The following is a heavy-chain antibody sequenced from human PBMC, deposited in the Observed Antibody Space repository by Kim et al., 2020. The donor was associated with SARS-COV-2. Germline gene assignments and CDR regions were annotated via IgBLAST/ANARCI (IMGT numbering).Heavy chain of an antibody. CDR1: GFTLNTYW. J-gene: IGHJ6*02. D-gene: IGHD3-10*02. CDR3: ARGMFASGFDV. CDR2: INTGGSST. V-gene: IGHV3-74*01. Sequence: GGSLRLSCVASGFTLNTYWINWVRQAPGKGLVWVSRINTGGSSTHYADSGKGRFTVSRDNAENTVILQMHSLSAEDTAVYYCARGMFASGFDVWGQGTTVTISS.